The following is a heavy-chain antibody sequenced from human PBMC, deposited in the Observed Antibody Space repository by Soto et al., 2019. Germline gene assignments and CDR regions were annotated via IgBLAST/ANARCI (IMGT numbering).Heavy chain of an antibody. CDR2: IYHLGSI. CDR1: GGTLSDYF. Sequence: PSETLSLTCVVSGGTLSDYFWSWIRQPPGKGLEWIGEIYHLGSINYNPSLKSRVTISVDTSKNQFSLKLSSVTAADTAVYYCARKQRWLQANFDYWGQGTLVTVSS. J-gene: IGHJ4*02. CDR3: ARKQRWLQANFDY. V-gene: IGHV4-34*09. D-gene: IGHD5-12*01.